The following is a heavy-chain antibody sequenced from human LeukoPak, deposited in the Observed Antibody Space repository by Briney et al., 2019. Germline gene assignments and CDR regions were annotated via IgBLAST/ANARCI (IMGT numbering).Heavy chain of an antibody. CDR2: INHSGST. CDR1: GGSFSGYY. Sequence: SETLSLTCAVYGGSFSGYYWSWIRQPPGKGLEWIGEINHSGSTNYNPSLKSRVTISVDTSKNQFSLKLSSVTAADTAVYYCARGIGQGSDDWGQGTLVTVSS. V-gene: IGHV4-34*01. CDR3: ARGIGQGSDD. J-gene: IGHJ4*02.